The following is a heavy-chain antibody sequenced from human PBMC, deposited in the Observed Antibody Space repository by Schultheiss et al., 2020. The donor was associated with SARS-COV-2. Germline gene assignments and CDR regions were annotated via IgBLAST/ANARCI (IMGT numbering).Heavy chain of an antibody. CDR2: IYYSGST. CDR3: ARAWETSYYDILTGYNWFDP. V-gene: IGHV4-59*12. J-gene: IGHJ5*02. Sequence: SQTLSLTCAVYGGSFSGYYWSWIRQHPGKGLEWIGYIYYSGSTNYNPFLKSRVTMSVDTSKNQFSLKLSSVTAADTAVYYCARAWETSYYDILTGYNWFDPWGQGTLVTVSS. CDR1: GGSFSGYY. D-gene: IGHD3-9*01.